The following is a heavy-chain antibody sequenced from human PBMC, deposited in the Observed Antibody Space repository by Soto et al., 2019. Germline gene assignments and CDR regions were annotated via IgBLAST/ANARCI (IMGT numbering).Heavy chain of an antibody. CDR3: ARGFGNFWSGYFWSCWFDP. CDR1: GGSFSGYY. D-gene: IGHD3-3*01. CDR2: INHSGST. Sequence: SETLSLTCAVYGGSFSGYYWSWIRQPPGKGLEWIGEINHSGSTNYNPSLKSRVTISVDTSKNQFSLKLSSVTAADTAVYYCARGFGNFWSGYFWSCWFDPWGQGTLVTVSS. V-gene: IGHV4-34*01. J-gene: IGHJ5*02.